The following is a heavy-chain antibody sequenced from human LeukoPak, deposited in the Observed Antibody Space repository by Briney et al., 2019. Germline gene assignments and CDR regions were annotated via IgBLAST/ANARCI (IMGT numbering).Heavy chain of an antibody. CDR3: ARVHSSWGAFDI. Sequence: ASVKVSCKASGYTFTGYYMHWVRQAPGQGVEWMGWINPNSGGTNYAQKFQGRVTMTRDTSISTAYMELSRLRSDDTAVYYCARVHSSWGAFDIWGQGTMVTVSS. CDR2: INPNSGGT. J-gene: IGHJ3*02. CDR1: GYTFTGYY. D-gene: IGHD6-13*01. V-gene: IGHV1-2*02.